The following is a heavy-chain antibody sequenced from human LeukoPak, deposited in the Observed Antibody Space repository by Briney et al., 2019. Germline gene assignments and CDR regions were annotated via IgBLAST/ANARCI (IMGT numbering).Heavy chain of an antibody. CDR2: ISYDGSNK. D-gene: IGHD3-10*01. CDR3: ARDRRSSGSYYNGYDYYYMDV. J-gene: IGHJ6*03. CDR1: GFTFSSYA. V-gene: IGHV3-30*04. Sequence: GGSLRLSCAASGFTFSSYAMHWVRQAPGKGLEWVAVISYDGSNKYYADSVKGRFTISRDNSKNTLYLQMNSLRAEDTAVYYCARDRRSSGSYYNGYDYYYMDVWGKGTTVTVSS.